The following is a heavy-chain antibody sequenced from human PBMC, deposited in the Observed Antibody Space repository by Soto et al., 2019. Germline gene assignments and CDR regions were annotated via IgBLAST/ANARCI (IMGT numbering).Heavy chain of an antibody. J-gene: IGHJ3*02. Sequence: QVQLVESGGGVVQPGRSLRLSCAASGFTFSSYGMHWVRQAPGKGLEWVAVISYDGSNKYYADSVKGRFTISRDNSKNTLYLQMKSLRAEDTAVYYCAKERIDAFDIWGQGTMVTVSS. V-gene: IGHV3-30*18. CDR2: ISYDGSNK. CDR1: GFTFSSYG. D-gene: IGHD2-21*01. CDR3: AKERIDAFDI.